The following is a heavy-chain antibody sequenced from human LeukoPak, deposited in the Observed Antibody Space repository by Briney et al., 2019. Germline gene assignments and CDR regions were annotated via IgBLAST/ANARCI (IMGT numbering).Heavy chain of an antibody. D-gene: IGHD5-18*01. CDR2: ISYDGSNK. CDR3: ARDHEDTAMATGYFDY. Sequence: GGSLRLSCAASGFTFSSYSMNWVRQAPGKGLEWVAVISYDGSNKYYADSVKGRFTISRDNSKNTLYLQMNSLRAEDTAVYYCARDHEDTAMATGYFDYWGQGTLVTVSS. J-gene: IGHJ4*02. V-gene: IGHV3-30*03. CDR1: GFTFSSYS.